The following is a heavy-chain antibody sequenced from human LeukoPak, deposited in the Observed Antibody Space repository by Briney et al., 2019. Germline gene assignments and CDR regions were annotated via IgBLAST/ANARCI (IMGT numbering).Heavy chain of an antibody. CDR3: ARDPRWRYDSSPNGY. CDR2: IYYSGST. J-gene: IGHJ4*02. Sequence: KTSETLSLTCTVSGGSISSYYWSWIRQPPGKGLEWIGYIYYSGSTNYNSSFKSRVTISVDTSKKQFSLKLSSVTAADTAVYYCARDPRWRYDSSPNGYWGQGTLVTVSS. CDR1: GGSISSYY. D-gene: IGHD3-22*01. V-gene: IGHV4-59*12.